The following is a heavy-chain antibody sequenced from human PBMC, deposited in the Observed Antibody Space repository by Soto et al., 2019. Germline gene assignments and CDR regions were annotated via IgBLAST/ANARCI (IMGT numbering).Heavy chain of an antibody. Sequence: SGGSLRLSCAASGFTFSSYAMTWVRQAPGKGLEWVSAIGSSGVTTTIYYADSVKCRFTISRDNSMNTLYLQMYSLRAEATAVYYCAKYRVEQLARAFDVWGQGTMVTVSS. D-gene: IGHD6-13*01. CDR2: IGSSGVTTTI. CDR3: AKYRVEQLARAFDV. V-gene: IGHV3-23*01. J-gene: IGHJ3*01. CDR1: GFTFSSYA.